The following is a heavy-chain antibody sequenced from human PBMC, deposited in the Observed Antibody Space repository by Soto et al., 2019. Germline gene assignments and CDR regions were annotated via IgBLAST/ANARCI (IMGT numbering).Heavy chain of an antibody. CDR1: GFTVSSNY. V-gene: IGHV3-53*01. CDR2: IYSGGST. Sequence: GGSLRLSCAASGFTVSSNYMSWVRQAPGKGLEWVSVIYSGGSTYYADSEKGRFTISRDNSKNTLYLQMNSLRAEDTAVYYCARRPDQTGGSDAFDIWGQGTMVTVSS. CDR3: ARRPDQTGGSDAFDI. D-gene: IGHD7-27*01. J-gene: IGHJ3*02.